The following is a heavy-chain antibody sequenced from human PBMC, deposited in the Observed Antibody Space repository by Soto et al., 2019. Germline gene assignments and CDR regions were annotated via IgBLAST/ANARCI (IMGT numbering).Heavy chain of an antibody. J-gene: IGHJ5*02. Sequence: GSLRLSCAASGFTFSSYSMNWVRQAPGKGLEWVSYISIGSTTIFYADSVKGRFPISRDNAKNSLYLQMNSLRDEDTAVYYCARDNGMAGSFDPWGQGTLVTVSS. CDR1: GFTFSSYS. CDR3: ARDNGMAGSFDP. CDR2: ISIGSTTI. V-gene: IGHV3-48*02. D-gene: IGHD2-8*01.